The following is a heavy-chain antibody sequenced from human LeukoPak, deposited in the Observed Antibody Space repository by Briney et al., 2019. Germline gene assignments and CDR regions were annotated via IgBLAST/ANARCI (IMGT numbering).Heavy chain of an antibody. CDR2: IKQDGSEK. CDR1: GFTFSSYW. D-gene: IGHD2-15*01. Sequence: PGGSPRLSCAASGFTFSSYWMTWVRQAPGKGLEWVANIKQDGSEKYYVDSVKGRFTIFRDNAKNSLYLQMNSLRGEDTALYYCARVLDSSSSRYQAFPYWGQGTLVTVS. J-gene: IGHJ4*02. V-gene: IGHV3-7*01. CDR3: ARVLDSSSSRYQAFPY.